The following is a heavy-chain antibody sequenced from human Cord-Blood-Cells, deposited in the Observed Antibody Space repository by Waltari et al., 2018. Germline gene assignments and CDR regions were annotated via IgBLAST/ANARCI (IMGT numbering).Heavy chain of an antibody. CDR3: ARAPSNWNLNNWFDP. D-gene: IGHD1-7*01. CDR1: GFTVSSNY. V-gene: IGHV3-53*01. Sequence: EVQLVESGGGLIQPGGSLRLHCAASGFTVSSNYMSWVRQAPGKGLEWVSVIYSGGSTYYADSVKGRFTISRDNSKNTLYLQMNSLRAEDTAVYYCARAPSNWNLNNWFDPWGQGTLVTVSS. CDR2: IYSGGST. J-gene: IGHJ5*02.